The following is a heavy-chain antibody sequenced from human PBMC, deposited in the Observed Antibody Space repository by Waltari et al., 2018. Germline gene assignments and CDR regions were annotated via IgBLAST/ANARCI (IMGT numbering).Heavy chain of an antibody. CDR3: ARQGLYCRSSSCVGLDFSH. Sequence: QESGPGRLKPSEPLSLTCAVSGGPVTATSYFWGWIRQPPGKGLDWLGNIYYDGSTNYNSSLESRVSISVDTSQNQISLKLTSVTAADTAVYYCARQGLYCRSSSCVGLDFSHWGQGTLVAVSS. V-gene: IGHV4-39*01. CDR2: IYYDGST. J-gene: IGHJ4*02. CDR1: GGPVTATSYF. D-gene: IGHD2-2*01.